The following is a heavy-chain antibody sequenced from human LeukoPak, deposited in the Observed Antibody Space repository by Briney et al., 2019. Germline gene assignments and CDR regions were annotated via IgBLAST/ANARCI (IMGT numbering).Heavy chain of an antibody. V-gene: IGHV3-9*01. D-gene: IGHD2-21*02. CDR2: ISWNSGNI. CDR3: TTAAPDVVVTAILVVWRGEYFQH. Sequence: GGSLRLSCAASGFSFDDYAMHWVRQAPGKGLEWVSGISWNSGNIGYADSVKGRFTISRDNAKNSLNLQMNSLKTEDTAVYYCTTAAPDVVVTAILVVWRGEYFQHWGQGTLVTVSS. CDR1: GFSFDDYA. J-gene: IGHJ1*01.